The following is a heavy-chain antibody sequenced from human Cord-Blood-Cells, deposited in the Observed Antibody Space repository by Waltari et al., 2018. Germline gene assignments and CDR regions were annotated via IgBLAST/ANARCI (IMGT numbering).Heavy chain of an antibody. CDR1: GFTFSSYA. J-gene: IGHJ1*01. V-gene: IGHV3-30-3*01. Sequence: GFTFSSYAMHWVRQAPGKGLEWVAVISYDGSNKYYADSVKGRFTISRDNSKNTLYLQMNSLRAEDTAVYYCARDDYGGNSAPEYFQHWGQGTLVTVSS. CDR3: ARDDYGGNSAPEYFQH. CDR2: ISYDGSNK. D-gene: IGHD4-17*01.